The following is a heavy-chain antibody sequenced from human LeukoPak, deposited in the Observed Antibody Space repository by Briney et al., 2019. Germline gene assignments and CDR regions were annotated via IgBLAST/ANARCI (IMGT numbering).Heavy chain of an antibody. D-gene: IGHD3-16*02. CDR3: ARTTYDYVWGSYRYTGFDY. J-gene: IGHJ4*02. Sequence: PGGSLRLSCAASGFTVSSNYMSWVRQAPGKGLEWVSVIYSGGSTYYADSVKGRFTISRDNSKNTLYLQMNSLRAEDTAVYYCARTTYDYVWGSYRYTGFDYWGQGTLVTVSS. V-gene: IGHV3-53*01. CDR1: GFTVSSNY. CDR2: IYSGGST.